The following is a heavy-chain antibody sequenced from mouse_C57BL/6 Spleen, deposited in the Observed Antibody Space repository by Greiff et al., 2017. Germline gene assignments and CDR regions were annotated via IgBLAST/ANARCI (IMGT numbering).Heavy chain of an antibody. V-gene: IGHV3-6*01. CDR2: ISYDGSN. D-gene: IGHD4-1*01. CDR1: GYSITSGYY. J-gene: IGHJ4*01. CDR3: ARGGSLGAMDY. Sequence: EVKLQESGPGLVKPSQSLSLTCSVTGYSITSGYYWNWIRQFPGNKLEWMGYISYDGSNNYNPSLKNRISITRDTSKNQFFLKLNSVTTEDTATYYCARGGSLGAMDYWGQATSVTVSS.